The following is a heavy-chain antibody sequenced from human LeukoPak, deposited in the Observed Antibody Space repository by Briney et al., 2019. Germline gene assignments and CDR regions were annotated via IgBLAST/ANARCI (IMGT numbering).Heavy chain of an antibody. CDR1: GGSFSGYY. D-gene: IGHD2-2*01. Sequence: PSETLSLTCAVYGGSFSGYYWSWIRQPPGKGLEWIGEINHSGSTNYNPSLKSRVTISVDTSKNQFSLKLSSVTAADTAVYYCARRGMGYCSSTSCGHMDVWGQGTTVTVSS. CDR2: INHSGST. J-gene: IGHJ6*02. V-gene: IGHV4-34*01. CDR3: ARRGMGYCSSTSCGHMDV.